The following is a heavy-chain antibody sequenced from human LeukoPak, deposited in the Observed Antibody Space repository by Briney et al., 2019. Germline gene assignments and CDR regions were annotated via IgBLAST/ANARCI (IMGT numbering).Heavy chain of an antibody. Sequence: GGSLRLSCAASGFTFSSYWMSWVRQAPGKGLEWVANIKQDGSEKYYVDSVKGRFTISRDNAKNSLYLQMSSLRAEDTAVYYCARTRYSSSSLGFGDYWGQGTLVTVSS. J-gene: IGHJ4*02. CDR1: GFTFSSYW. CDR3: ARTRYSSSSLGFGDY. D-gene: IGHD6-6*01. V-gene: IGHV3-7*01. CDR2: IKQDGSEK.